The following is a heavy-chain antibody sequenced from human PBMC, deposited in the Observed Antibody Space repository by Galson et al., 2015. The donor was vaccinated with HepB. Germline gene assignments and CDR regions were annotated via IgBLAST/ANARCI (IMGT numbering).Heavy chain of an antibody. CDR1: GYTFTGYY. V-gene: IGHV1-2*02. J-gene: IGHJ4*02. D-gene: IGHD6-13*01. CDR3: ARGIAGFIAAAGSYYFDY. Sequence: SVKVSCKASGYTFTGYYMHWVRQAPGQGLEWMGWINPNSGGTNYAQKFQGRVTMTRDTSISTAYMELSRLGSDDTAVYYCARGIAGFIAAAGSYYFDYWGQGTLVTVSS. CDR2: INPNSGGT.